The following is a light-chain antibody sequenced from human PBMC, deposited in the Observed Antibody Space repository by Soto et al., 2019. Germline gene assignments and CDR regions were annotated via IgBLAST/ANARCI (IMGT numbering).Light chain of an antibody. CDR2: GAS. Sequence: VLTQSAATRSVSQGGGATLSCRDSQSVSSSYLAWYKQKPGQAPRLLIYGASSRATGIPDRFSGYGYGTDFTLSISRLQPEEGAVYYGQQYGNSQITFGQGTRLEIK. J-gene: IGKJ5*01. CDR3: QQYGNSQIT. V-gene: IGKV3-20*01. CDR1: QSVSSSY.